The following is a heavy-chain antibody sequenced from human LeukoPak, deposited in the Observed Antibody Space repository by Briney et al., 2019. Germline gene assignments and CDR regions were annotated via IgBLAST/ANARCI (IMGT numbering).Heavy chain of an antibody. Sequence: GGSLRLSCAASGFTFSSYAMHWVRQAPGKGLEWVALIPYDGSNKYYADSVKGRFTVSRDNSKSTLYLQMNSLRAEDTAVYYCVRGAYSSSWLNFDYWGQGTLVTVSS. J-gene: IGHJ4*02. CDR1: GFTFSSYA. D-gene: IGHD6-13*01. CDR3: VRGAYSSSWLNFDY. V-gene: IGHV3-30*04. CDR2: IPYDGSNK.